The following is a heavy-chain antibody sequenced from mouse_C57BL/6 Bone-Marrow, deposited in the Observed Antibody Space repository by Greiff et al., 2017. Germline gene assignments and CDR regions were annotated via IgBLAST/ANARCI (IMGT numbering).Heavy chain of an antibody. V-gene: IGHV3-6*01. CDR3: ADYYGSSGWFAY. J-gene: IGHJ3*01. D-gene: IGHD1-1*01. Sequence: DVQLQESGPGLVKPSQSLSLTCSVTGYSITSGYYWNWIRQFPGNKLEWMGYISYDGSNNYNPSLKNRISITRDTSKNQFFLKLNSVTTEDTATYYCADYYGSSGWFAYWGQGTLVTVSA. CDR1: GYSITSGYY. CDR2: ISYDGSN.